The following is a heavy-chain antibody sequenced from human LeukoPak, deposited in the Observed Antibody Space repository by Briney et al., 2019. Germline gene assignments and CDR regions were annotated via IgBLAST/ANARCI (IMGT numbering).Heavy chain of an antibody. V-gene: IGHV3-7*03. J-gene: IGHJ4*02. CDR2: IKQDGSEK. D-gene: IGHD3-9*01. CDR3: ARAYDILTGWLDY. Sequence: GALSLSCAASGFPFRSYWMSWVRQAPGKGLEWVANIKQDGSEKYYVDSVRGRFTISRDNAKNSLYLQMNSLRVEDTAVYYCARAYDILTGWLDYWGQGTLVSVSS. CDR1: GFPFRSYW.